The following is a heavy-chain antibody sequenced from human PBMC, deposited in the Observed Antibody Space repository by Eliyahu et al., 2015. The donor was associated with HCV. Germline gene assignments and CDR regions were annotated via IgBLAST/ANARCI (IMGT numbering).Heavy chain of an antibody. CDR1: GFTFSSFW. CDR3: ARSDYFHN. J-gene: IGHJ4*02. CDR2: IKGDGSST. V-gene: IGHV3-74*01. Sequence: EVQLVESGGGLVQPGGSLRLSCVASGFTFSSFWMHWVRQVPGKGLVWVSRIKGDGSSTYYADSVKGRFTISRDNAKNTLYLQMNSLRAEDTAVYYCARSDYFHNWGQGTLVTVSS.